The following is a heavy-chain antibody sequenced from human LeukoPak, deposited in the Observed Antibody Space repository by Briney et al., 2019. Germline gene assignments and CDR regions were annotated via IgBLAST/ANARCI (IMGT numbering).Heavy chain of an antibody. CDR3: ARVQATDPYYYYGMDV. D-gene: IGHD2-21*02. CDR2: IIPILGIA. CDR1: GGTFSSYA. J-gene: IGHJ6*02. Sequence: GASVKVSCKASGGTFSSYAISWVRQAPGQGLEWMGRIIPILGIANYAQKFQGRVTITADKSTSTAYMELSSLRSEDTAVYHCARVQATDPYYYYGMDVWGQGTTVTVSS. V-gene: IGHV1-69*04.